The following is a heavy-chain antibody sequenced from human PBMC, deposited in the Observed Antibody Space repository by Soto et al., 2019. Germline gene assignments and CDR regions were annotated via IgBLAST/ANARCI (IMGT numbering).Heavy chain of an antibody. CDR1: GYRFINYW. Sequence: EVQLVQSGAEVKKPGESLRLSCQGSGYRFINYWISWVRQMPGKGLEWVGRIDPSDSYTVYSPSFQGHVTISIDTAINTAFLEWRSLQASDTAMYYYVRHGNGTPFYFDFWGRGTLVPVSS. CDR2: IDPSDSYT. CDR3: VRHGNGTPFYFDF. J-gene: IGHJ4*02. D-gene: IGHD1-1*01. V-gene: IGHV5-10-1*03.